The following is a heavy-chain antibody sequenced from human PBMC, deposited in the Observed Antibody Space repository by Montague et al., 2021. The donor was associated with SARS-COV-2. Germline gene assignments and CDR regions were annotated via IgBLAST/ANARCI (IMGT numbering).Heavy chain of an antibody. CDR3: ARTGYSSGWHSFDY. Sequence: SETLSLTCVVSGGSISRITWWHWVRQPPWKALAWLGEIYHSASTNYNPSLKSRVIISVDKSKNQFSLKLSSVTAADTAVYYCARTGYSSGWHSFDYWGQGTLVTVSS. J-gene: IGHJ4*02. D-gene: IGHD6-19*01. CDR2: IYHSAST. V-gene: IGHV4-4*02. CDR1: GGSISRITW.